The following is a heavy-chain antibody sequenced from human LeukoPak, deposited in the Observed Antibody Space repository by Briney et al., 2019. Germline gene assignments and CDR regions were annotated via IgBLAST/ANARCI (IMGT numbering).Heavy chain of an antibody. D-gene: IGHD1-26*01. J-gene: IGHJ4*02. V-gene: IGHV3-7*01. CDR3: ARYLNSGPEDF. CDR1: GFTFSNYW. Sequence: GGSLRLSCAATGFTFSNYWMSWFRQAPGKGLEWVANIKYDGRGKQYVDSVKGRFTIPRDNAKNSLFLQMNSLRAEDTAVYYCARYLNSGPEDFWGQGTLVTVSS. CDR2: IKYDGRGK.